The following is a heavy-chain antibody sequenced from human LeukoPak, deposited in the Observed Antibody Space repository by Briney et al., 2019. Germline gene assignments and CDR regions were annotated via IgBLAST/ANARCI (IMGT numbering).Heavy chain of an antibody. J-gene: IGHJ6*03. CDR3: ARAVLPEYYYDSSGSYYYYYMDV. D-gene: IGHD3-22*01. CDR1: GFTFSNYW. V-gene: IGHV3-74*01. Sequence: GGSLRLSCAASGFTFSNYWMHGVRQAPGKGLVWVSRIDTDGSGTTYADSVKGRFTISRDNSKNTLYLQMNSLRAEDTAVYYCARAVLPEYYYDSSGSYYYYYMDVWGKGTTVTVSS. CDR2: IDTDGSGT.